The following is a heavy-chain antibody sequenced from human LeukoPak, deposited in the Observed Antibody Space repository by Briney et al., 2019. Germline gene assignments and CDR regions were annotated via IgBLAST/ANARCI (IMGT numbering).Heavy chain of an antibody. V-gene: IGHV3-7*01. J-gene: IGHJ4*02. Sequence: GGSLRLSCAASGFSFSDFWMSWVRQAPGKGLEWVANINADGGEENYVDSVKGRFTISRDNAKNTLYLQMNSLRAEDTAVYYCTRSGLDVGDYWGQGTLVTVSS. CDR1: GFSFSDFW. CDR2: INADGGEE. D-gene: IGHD1-26*01. CDR3: TRSGLDVGDY.